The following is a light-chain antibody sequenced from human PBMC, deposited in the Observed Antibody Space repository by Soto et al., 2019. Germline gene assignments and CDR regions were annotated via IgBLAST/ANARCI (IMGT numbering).Light chain of an antibody. J-gene: IGLJ2*01. CDR2: EVS. Sequence: QSALTQPASVSGSPGQSIIISCTGTSSDVGGYNYVSWYQQHPGKAPKLMIYEVSNRPSGVSDRFSGSKSGNTASLTISGLQAEDEADYYCRSYTSSSTGAFGRGTKLTVL. CDR1: SSDVGGYNY. CDR3: RSYTSSSTGA. V-gene: IGLV2-14*01.